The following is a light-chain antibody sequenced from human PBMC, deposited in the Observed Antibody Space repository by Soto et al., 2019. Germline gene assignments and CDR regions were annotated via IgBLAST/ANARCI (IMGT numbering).Light chain of an antibody. CDR2: GNN. CDR1: SSNIGAGYH. V-gene: IGLV1-40*01. Sequence: QSVLTQPPSVSGAPGQRVTISCTGSSSNIGAGYHVHWYQQLPGTAPKLLIYGNNNRPSGVPDRFSGSKSGTSASLAITGLQAEDGADYYCQSYDSSLSGAEVFGGGTKLTVL. J-gene: IGLJ2*01. CDR3: QSYDSSLSGAEV.